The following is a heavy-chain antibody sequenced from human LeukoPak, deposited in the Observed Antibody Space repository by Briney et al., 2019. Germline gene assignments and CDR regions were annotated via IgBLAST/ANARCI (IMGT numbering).Heavy chain of an antibody. CDR3: TLIQGWGAGSYFLDY. D-gene: IGHD3-10*01. V-gene: IGHV3-15*01. CDR2: VKSYNAGGTT. J-gene: IGHJ4*02. Sequence: GGSLRLFCAASGFSIENDWMSWVRQAPGKGLEWVGRVKSYNAGGTTHYAAPVKGRFIISRDDSKNMLYLQMDSLKTEDTAAYYCTLIQGWGAGSYFLDYWGQGALVTVSS. CDR1: GFSIENDW.